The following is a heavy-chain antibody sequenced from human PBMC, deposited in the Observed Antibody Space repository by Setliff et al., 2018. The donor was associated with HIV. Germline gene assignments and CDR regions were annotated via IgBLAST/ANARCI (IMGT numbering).Heavy chain of an antibody. D-gene: IGHD2-2*01. CDR3: AQGRTTTWYDMDV. V-gene: IGHV3-NL1*01. Sequence: PGGSLRLSCAASGFTFSSYAMHWVRQAPGKGLEWVSVIYSGGSTYYADSVKGRFTISRDNSKNTLYLQMDSLRVEDTAVYYCAQGRTTTWYDMDVWGQGTTVTVSS. CDR2: IYSGGST. J-gene: IGHJ6*01. CDR1: GFTFSSYA.